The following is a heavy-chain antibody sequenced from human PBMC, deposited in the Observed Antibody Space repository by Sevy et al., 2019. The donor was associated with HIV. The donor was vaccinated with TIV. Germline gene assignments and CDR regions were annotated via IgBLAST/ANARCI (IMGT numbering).Heavy chain of an antibody. J-gene: IGHJ4*02. Sequence: GGSLRLSCAASGFTFSDYSMNWVRQAPGKGLEWVSYISSSSNTIYYEDSVKGRFTISRDNAKDSLYLQMNTLRDEDTAVYYWARANLGYCSGGSCSTFGYWGQGTLVTVSS. CDR1: GFTFSDYS. CDR2: ISSSSNTI. CDR3: ARANLGYCSGGSCSTFGY. D-gene: IGHD2-15*01. V-gene: IGHV3-48*02.